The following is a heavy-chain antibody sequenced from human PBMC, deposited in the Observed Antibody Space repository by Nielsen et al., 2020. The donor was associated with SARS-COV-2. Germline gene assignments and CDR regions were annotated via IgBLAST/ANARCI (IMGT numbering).Heavy chain of an antibody. CDR1: GYNFMTYG. D-gene: IGHD4-17*01. V-gene: IGHV1-8*02. CDR3: ARESAYGDYTGGFDY. CDR2: MNPNSGNT. J-gene: IGHJ4*02. Sequence: ASVKVSCKASGYNFMTYGINWVRQATGQGLEWMGWMNPNSGNTGYAQKFQGRVTMTRNTSISTAYMELNSLRAEDTAVYYCARESAYGDYTGGFDYWGQGTLVTVSS.